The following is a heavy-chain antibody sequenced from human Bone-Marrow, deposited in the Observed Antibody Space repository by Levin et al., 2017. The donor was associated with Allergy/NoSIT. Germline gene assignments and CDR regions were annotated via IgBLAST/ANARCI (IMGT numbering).Heavy chain of an antibody. J-gene: IGHJ4*02. D-gene: IGHD6-19*01. CDR2: IKSKSDGQTR. CDR1: GFTFSNAW. Sequence: SCAASGFTFSNAWMSWVRQAPGKGLEWVGRIKSKSDGQTRDYAAPVNGRFAVSRDDSENTLYLQMNSLKTEDTGIYYCTTDRRWLQALWGQGTLVTVSS. CDR3: TTDRRWLQAL. V-gene: IGHV3-15*01.